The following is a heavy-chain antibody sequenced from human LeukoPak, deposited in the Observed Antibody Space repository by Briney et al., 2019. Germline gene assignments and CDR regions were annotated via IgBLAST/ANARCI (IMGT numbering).Heavy chain of an antibody. CDR3: ARDSTVTDIWYFDL. D-gene: IGHD4-17*01. CDR1: GGSISSYY. CDR2: IYYSGST. J-gene: IGHJ2*01. Sequence: PSETLSLTCTVSGGSISSYYWSWIRQLPGKGLEWIGYIYYSGSTNYNPSLKSRVTISVDTSKNQFSLKLSSVTAADTAVYYCARDSTVTDIWYFDLWGRGTLVTVSS. V-gene: IGHV4-59*01.